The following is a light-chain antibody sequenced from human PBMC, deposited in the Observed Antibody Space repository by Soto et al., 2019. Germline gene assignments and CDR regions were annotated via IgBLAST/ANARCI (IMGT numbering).Light chain of an antibody. CDR1: QSISSW. J-gene: IGKJ2*01. CDR2: QAS. Sequence: DIQMTQSPSTLSASVGDRVTITCRASQSISSWLAWYQQKPGEAPKLLFYQASTLESAVPSRFSGSGSGTEFTLTISNLQPDDFATYYCQQYNSYSTFGQGTKLEIK. V-gene: IGKV1-5*03. CDR3: QQYNSYST.